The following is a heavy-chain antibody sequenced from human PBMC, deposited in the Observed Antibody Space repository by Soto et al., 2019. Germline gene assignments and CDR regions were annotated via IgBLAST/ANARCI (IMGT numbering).Heavy chain of an antibody. CDR3: AREETAWPLAYGLDV. V-gene: IGHV3-21*01. CDR1: GFTFSNYY. Sequence: PGGSLRLSCAVSGFTFSNYYIHWVRQAPGKGLEWVSSIRSGRDTFYADSVKGRFSISSDDAPSPVSLQMNSLRGEDTAVYFCAREETAWPLAYGLDVWGQGTTVTVSS. D-gene: IGHD2-21*02. CDR2: IRSGRDT. J-gene: IGHJ6*02.